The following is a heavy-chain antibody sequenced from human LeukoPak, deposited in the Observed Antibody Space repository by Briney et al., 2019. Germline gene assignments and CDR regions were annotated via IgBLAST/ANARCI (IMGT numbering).Heavy chain of an antibody. Sequence: ASVTVSFKASGYTFTSYGISWVRQAPGQGLEWMGWISAYNGNTNYAQKLQGRVTMTTDTSTSTAYMELRSLRSDDTAVYYCARDLMAGSGSYYPSGHYWGQGTLVTVSS. D-gene: IGHD1-26*01. J-gene: IGHJ4*02. CDR3: ARDLMAGSGSYYPSGHY. CDR2: ISAYNGNT. CDR1: GYTFTSYG. V-gene: IGHV1-18*01.